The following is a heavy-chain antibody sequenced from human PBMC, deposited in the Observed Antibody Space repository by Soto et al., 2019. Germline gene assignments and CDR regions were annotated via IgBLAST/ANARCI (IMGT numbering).Heavy chain of an antibody. J-gene: IGHJ4*02. Sequence: PSETLSLTCTVSGDSVSSRGYFWAWLRQPPGKGLEWIGYIYYSGSTNYNPSLQSRVTISVDTSKNQFSLKLSSVTAADTAVYYCARAVLPATAPFDYWGQGTLVTVSS. V-gene: IGHV4-61*08. CDR1: GDSVSSRGYF. CDR3: ARAVLPATAPFDY. CDR2: IYYSGST. D-gene: IGHD2-2*01.